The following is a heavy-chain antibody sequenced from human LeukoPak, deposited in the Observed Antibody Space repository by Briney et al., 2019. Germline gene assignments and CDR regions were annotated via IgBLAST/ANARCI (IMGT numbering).Heavy chain of an antibody. D-gene: IGHD3-10*01. V-gene: IGHV4-59*08. CDR2: VYYSGST. CDR1: GGSISSYY. J-gene: IGHJ5*02. Sequence: SETLSLTCTVSGGSISSYYWSWIRQPPGKGLEWIGYVYYSGSTSYNPSLKSRVTISVDTSKNQFSLKLSSVTAADTAVYYCARHVGFITMVRGVINNNWFDPWGQGTLVTVSS. CDR3: ARHVGFITMVRGVINNNWFDP.